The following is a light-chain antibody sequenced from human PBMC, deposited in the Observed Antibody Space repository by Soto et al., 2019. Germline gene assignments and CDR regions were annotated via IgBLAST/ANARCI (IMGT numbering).Light chain of an antibody. V-gene: IGKV3-20*01. Sequence: EIVLTQSPGTLSLSPGERATISCRASQSVSSSYLAWYQQKPGKAPRLLIYGASSRATGIPDMFSGSGSGTDFTLTISRLEPEVFAVYYCQQYGSSLFTFGPGTKVDIK. CDR1: QSVSSSY. J-gene: IGKJ3*01. CDR3: QQYGSSLFT. CDR2: GAS.